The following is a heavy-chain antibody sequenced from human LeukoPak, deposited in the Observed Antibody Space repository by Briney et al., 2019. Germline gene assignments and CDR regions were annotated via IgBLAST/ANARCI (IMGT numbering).Heavy chain of an antibody. CDR1: GFTFSSYA. D-gene: IGHD3-9*01. CDR2: ISGSGGST. V-gene: IGHV3-23*01. Sequence: PGGSLRLSCAASGFTFSSYAMSWVRQAPGKGLEWVSAISGSGGSTYYADSVKGRFTISRDNSKNTLYLQMNSLRAEDTAVYYCANLPRVGWLLSLDYWGQGTLVTVSS. CDR3: ANLPRVGWLLSLDY. J-gene: IGHJ4*02.